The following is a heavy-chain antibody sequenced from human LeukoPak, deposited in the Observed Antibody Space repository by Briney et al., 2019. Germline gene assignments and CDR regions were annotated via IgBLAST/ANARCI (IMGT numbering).Heavy chain of an antibody. V-gene: IGHV1-69*04. Sequence: GASVKVSCKASGGTFSSYAISWVRQAPGQGLEWMGRIIPILGIANYAQKFQGRVTITADKSTSTAYMELSSLRSEDTAVCYCARGSMYYYDSSGYYLHYWGQGTLVTVSS. J-gene: IGHJ4*02. CDR2: IIPILGIA. CDR1: GGTFSSYA. D-gene: IGHD3-22*01. CDR3: ARGSMYYYDSSGYYLHY.